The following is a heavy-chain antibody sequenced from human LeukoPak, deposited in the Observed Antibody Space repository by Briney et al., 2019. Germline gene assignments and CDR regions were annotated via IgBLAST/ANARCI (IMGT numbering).Heavy chain of an antibody. J-gene: IGHJ4*02. CDR1: GCTFSSYA. Sequence: SVKVSCTASGCTFSSYAISWVRQAPGQGLEWMGRIIPILGIANYAQKFQGRVTITADKSTSTAYMELSSLRSEDTAVYYCARWGLISGYFDYWGQGTLVTVSS. CDR2: IIPILGIA. V-gene: IGHV1-69*04. D-gene: IGHD1-26*01. CDR3: ARWGLISGYFDY.